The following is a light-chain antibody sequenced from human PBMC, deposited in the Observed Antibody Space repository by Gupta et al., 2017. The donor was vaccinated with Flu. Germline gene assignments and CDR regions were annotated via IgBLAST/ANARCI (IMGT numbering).Light chain of an antibody. CDR2: KIS. Sequence: DVLMSQSPLSLSVCLGQSASISCRSSQSLVYSDGNTYLNWFQQKPGHSPRRLIYKISKRDSGVPDRFSGSGSGTDFTLRIARVEAEDVGTYFCMQGTHWPPTFGQGTKVEIK. J-gene: IGKJ1*01. CDR3: MQGTHWPPT. CDR1: QSLVYSDGNTY. V-gene: IGKV2-30*01.